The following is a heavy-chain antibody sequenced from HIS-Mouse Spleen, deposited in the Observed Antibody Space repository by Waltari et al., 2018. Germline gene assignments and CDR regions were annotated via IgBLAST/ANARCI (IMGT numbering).Heavy chain of an antibody. J-gene: IGHJ4*02. D-gene: IGHD4-4*01. CDR2: INHSGST. CDR1: GGSFSGYY. Sequence: QVQLQQWGAGLLKPSETLSLTCAVYGGSFSGYYWSWIRPPPGKGQKWIGEINHSGSTNLNPCLKSRVTISVDTSKNHFSLKLSSVTAAETAVYYCARANDYINYDDYWGQGTLVTVSS. V-gene: IGHV4-34*01. CDR3: ARANDYINYDDY.